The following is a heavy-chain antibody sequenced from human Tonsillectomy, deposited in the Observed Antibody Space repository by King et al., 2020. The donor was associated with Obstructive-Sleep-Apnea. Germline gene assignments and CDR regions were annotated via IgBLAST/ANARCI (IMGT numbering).Heavy chain of an antibody. CDR3: ARGSGGSYVGVD. Sequence: VQLVESGGGLVQPGGSLRLSCAASGFTFSSYWMHWVRQAPGKGLVWVSRINSDGSSTSYADSVKGRFTSSRDNAKNTLNLQMNSLRAEDTAVYYCARGSGGSYVGVDWGQGTLVTVST. D-gene: IGHD1-26*01. CDR2: INSDGSST. CDR1: GFTFSSYW. V-gene: IGHV3-74*01. J-gene: IGHJ4*02.